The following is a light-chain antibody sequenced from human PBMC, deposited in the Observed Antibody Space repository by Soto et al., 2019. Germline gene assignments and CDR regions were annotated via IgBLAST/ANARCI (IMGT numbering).Light chain of an antibody. CDR3: QHYNSYSEA. Sequence: DIQMTQSPSTLSGSVGDRVTITCRASQTISSWLAWYQQKPGKAHKLLIYKASTLKSGVPSRFSGSGSGTEFTLTISSLQPDDCATYYCQHYNSYSEAFGQGTKVELK. CDR2: KAS. V-gene: IGKV1-5*03. CDR1: QTISSW. J-gene: IGKJ1*01.